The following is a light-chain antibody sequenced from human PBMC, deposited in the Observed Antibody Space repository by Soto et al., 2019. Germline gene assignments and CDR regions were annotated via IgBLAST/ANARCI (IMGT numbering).Light chain of an antibody. CDR3: QSYDSSLSDL. CDR1: SSNIGAGYD. J-gene: IGLJ3*02. Sequence: HSVLTQPPSVSGAPGQRVTISCTGSSSNIGAGYDVHWYQQLPGTAPKLLIYGNSNRPSGVPDRFSGSKSGTSASLAITGLQAEDEAHYYCQSYDSSLSDLFGGGNKVTVL. V-gene: IGLV1-40*01. CDR2: GNS.